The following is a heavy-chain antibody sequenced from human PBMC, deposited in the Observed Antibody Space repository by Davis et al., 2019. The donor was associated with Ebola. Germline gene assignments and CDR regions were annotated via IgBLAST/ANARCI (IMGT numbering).Heavy chain of an antibody. V-gene: IGHV3-43*02. CDR1: GFTFDDYA. CDR2: ISGGGGST. J-gene: IGHJ6*02. Sequence: PGGSLRLSCAASGFTFDDYAMHWVRQAPGKGLEWVSLISGGGGSTYFADSVKGRFTISRDNSRNSLYLHMMSLRTEDTALYYCAKDDNYGTGLGYYGMDVWGQGTTVTVSS. CDR3: AKDDNYGTGLGYYGMDV. D-gene: IGHD3-10*01.